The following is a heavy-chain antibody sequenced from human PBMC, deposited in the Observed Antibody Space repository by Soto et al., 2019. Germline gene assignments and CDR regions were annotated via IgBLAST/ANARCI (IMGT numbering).Heavy chain of an antibody. CDR2: ISSGTSHT. D-gene: IGHD6-13*01. CDR1: GFTFSDYY. J-gene: IGHJ4*02. V-gene: IGHV3-11*05. CDR3: ARGRGAAADYFDF. Sequence: HVQLVEPGGGLVKPRGPLRLSCSVSGFTFSDYYMTWIRQAPGKGLEWISSISSGTSHTNYADSVKGRFTTSRDNAKNSLFLQMNSLRAEDTALYYCARGRGAAADYFDFWGQGTLVTVAS.